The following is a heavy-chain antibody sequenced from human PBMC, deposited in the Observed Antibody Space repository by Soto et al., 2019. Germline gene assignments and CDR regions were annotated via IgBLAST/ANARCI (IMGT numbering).Heavy chain of an antibody. CDR1: GGSISSSSYY. V-gene: IGHV4-39*01. J-gene: IGHJ4*02. CDR3: ASSTVRSNWYFDY. CDR2: IYYSGST. Sequence: QLQLQESGPGLVKPSETLSLTCTVSGGSISSSSYYWGWIRQPSGKGLEYIGSIYYSGSTYYNPSLKSRVTISVDTSKNQFSLKLSSVTAADTAVYYCASSTVRSNWYFDYWGQGTLVTVSS. D-gene: IGHD2-8*01.